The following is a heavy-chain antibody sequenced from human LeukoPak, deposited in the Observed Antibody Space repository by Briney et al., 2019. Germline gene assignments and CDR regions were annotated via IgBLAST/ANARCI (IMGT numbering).Heavy chain of an antibody. CDR1: GFTFDDYA. CDR2: ISWNSGSI. CDR3: ARRGSYSGPDYGDYAFDY. D-gene: IGHD4-17*01. Sequence: GGSLRLSCAASGFTFDDYAMHWVRQAPGKGLEWVSGISWNSGSIDYADSVKGRFTISRDNAKNSLYLQMNSLRAEDTAVYYCARRGSYSGPDYGDYAFDYWGQGTLVTVSS. V-gene: IGHV3-9*01. J-gene: IGHJ4*02.